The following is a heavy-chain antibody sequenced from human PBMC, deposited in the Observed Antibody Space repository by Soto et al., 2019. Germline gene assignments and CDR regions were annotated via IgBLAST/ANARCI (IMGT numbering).Heavy chain of an antibody. CDR3: ARAVAVPADFDY. CDR2: INAGNGNT. V-gene: IGHV1-3*01. J-gene: IGHJ4*02. CDR1: GYTFTGYA. Sequence: KQTQASVKVSCKASGYTFTGYAMHWVRQAPGQRLEWMGWINAGNGNTKYSQKFQGRVTITRDTSASTAYMELSSLRSEDTAVYYCARAVAVPADFDYWGQGTLVTVSS. D-gene: IGHD6-19*01.